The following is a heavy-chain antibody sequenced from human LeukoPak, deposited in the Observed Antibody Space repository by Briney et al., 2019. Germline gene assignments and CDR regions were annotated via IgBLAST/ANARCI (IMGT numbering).Heavy chain of an antibody. CDR1: GGSFSGYY. J-gene: IGHJ6*04. CDR2: INHSGST. D-gene: IGHD1-1*01. V-gene: IGHV4-34*01. CDR3: ARGGGVQLERRYYYGMDV. Sequence: SETLSLTCAVYGGSFSGYYWSWIRQPPGKGLEWIGEINHSGSTNYNPSLKSRVIISVDTSKNQFSLKLSSVTAADTAVYYCARGGGVQLERRYYYGMDVWGKGTTVTVSS.